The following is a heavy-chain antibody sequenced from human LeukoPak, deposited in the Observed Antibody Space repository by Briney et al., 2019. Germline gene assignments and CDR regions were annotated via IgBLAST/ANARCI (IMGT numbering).Heavy chain of an antibody. CDR2: ISSSSSTI. V-gene: IGHV3-48*02. J-gene: IGHJ4*02. CDR3: ARSVSSRLY. CDR1: GFSFSSYA. D-gene: IGHD6-13*01. Sequence: PGGSLRLSRAASGFSFSSYAMSWVRQGPGKGLEWVSYISSSSSTIYYADSVKGRFTISRDNAKNSLYLQMSSLRDEDTAVYYCARSVSSRLYWGQGTLVTVSS.